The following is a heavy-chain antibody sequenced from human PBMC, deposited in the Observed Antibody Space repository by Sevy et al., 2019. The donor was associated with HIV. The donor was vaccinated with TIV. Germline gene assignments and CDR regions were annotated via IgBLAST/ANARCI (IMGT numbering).Heavy chain of an antibody. CDR3: ANSRGRYEGSSWLYYYYLMDV. J-gene: IGHJ6*02. CDR2: ISSDGSDK. V-gene: IGHV3-30*18. D-gene: IGHD6-13*01. CDR1: GFTFSRYG. Sequence: GGSLRLSCAAAGFTFSRYGMHWDRQAPGKGLEWVAVISSDGSDKEYAESVKGRFTVSRDNSKDTVYLQMNSLRLEDTAIYYCANSRGRYEGSSWLYYYYLMDVWGQGTTVTVSS.